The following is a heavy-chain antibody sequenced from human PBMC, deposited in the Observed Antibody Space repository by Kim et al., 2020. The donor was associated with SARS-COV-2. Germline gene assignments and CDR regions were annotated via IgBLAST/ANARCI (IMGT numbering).Heavy chain of an antibody. CDR1: GFTFSSYW. CDR3: ARDLHYYGSGSYYKGYYYYGMDV. J-gene: IGHJ6*02. CDR2: INSDGSST. Sequence: GGSLRLSCAASGFTFSSYWMHWVRQAPGKGLVWVSRINSDGSSTSYADSAKGRFTISRDNAKNTLYLQMNSLRAEDTAVYYCARDLHYYGSGSYYKGYYYYGMDVWGQGTTVTVSS. D-gene: IGHD3-10*01. V-gene: IGHV3-74*01.